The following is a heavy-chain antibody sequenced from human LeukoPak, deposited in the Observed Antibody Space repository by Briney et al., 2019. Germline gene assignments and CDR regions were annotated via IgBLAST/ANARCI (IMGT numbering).Heavy chain of an antibody. CDR3: ARGPRVYCSGGSCYYLDY. J-gene: IGHJ4*02. V-gene: IGHV4-38-2*02. D-gene: IGHD2-15*01. CDR2: IYHSGST. Sequence: PSETLSLTCTVSGYSISSGYYWGWIRQPPGKGLEWIGTIYHSGSTYYNPSLKSRVTISVDTSKNQFSLKLSSVTAADTAVYYCARGPRVYCSGGSCYYLDYWGQGTLVTVSS. CDR1: GYSISSGYY.